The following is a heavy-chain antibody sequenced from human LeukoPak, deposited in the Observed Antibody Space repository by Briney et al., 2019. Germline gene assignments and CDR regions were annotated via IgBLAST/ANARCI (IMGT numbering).Heavy chain of an antibody. CDR2: IYYSGST. CDR1: GGSISSYY. CDR3: AGRGAYDEVDP. D-gene: IGHD2-21*01. V-gene: IGHV4-59*08. Sequence: SGTLSLTCTVSGGSISSYYWSWIRQPPGKGLEWIGYIYYSGSTNYNPSLKSRVTISVDTSKNQFSLKLSSVTAADTAVYYCAGRGAYDEVDPWGQGTLVAVSS. J-gene: IGHJ5*02.